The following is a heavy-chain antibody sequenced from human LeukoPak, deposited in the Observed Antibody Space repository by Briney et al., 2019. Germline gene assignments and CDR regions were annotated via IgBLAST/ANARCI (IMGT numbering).Heavy chain of an antibody. V-gene: IGHV4-59*08. D-gene: IGHD5-18*01. CDR3: ARMDTAMVVYFDF. J-gene: IGHJ4*02. CDR1: GGSISTYY. Sequence: SETLSLTCTVSGGSISTYYWTWIRQPPGKGLEWIGSISYSGSTNYSPSLEGRVTMSVDTSKNQFSLKLSSVTAADTAVYYCARMDTAMVVYFDFWGQGTLVTVSS. CDR2: ISYSGST.